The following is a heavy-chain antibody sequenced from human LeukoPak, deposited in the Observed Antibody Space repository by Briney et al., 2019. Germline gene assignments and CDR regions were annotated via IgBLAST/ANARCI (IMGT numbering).Heavy chain of an antibody. V-gene: IGHV3-33*01. Sequence: GKSLRLSCATSGFTFSGYGMHWVRQAPGKGLEWVTVIWSDGSNKYYADSVKGQFTISRDNSKNTLYLQMNSLRAEDTAVYYCARDPPGAYDILTGYMDYWGQGTLVTVSS. CDR3: ARDPPGAYDILTGYMDY. D-gene: IGHD3-9*01. CDR2: IWSDGSNK. J-gene: IGHJ4*02. CDR1: GFTFSGYG.